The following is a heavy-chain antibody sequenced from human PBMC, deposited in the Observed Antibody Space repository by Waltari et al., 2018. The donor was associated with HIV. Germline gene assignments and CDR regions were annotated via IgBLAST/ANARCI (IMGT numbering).Heavy chain of an antibody. CDR3: VKDSEGGLLWMAESPDSFDF. Sequence: EVHLLLESGGDLVQPGGSLRLSCAASGFTFSTHAMTWVRQAPGKGLEWVSSISDSGADTYYADSVKGRFTISRDNSKNTLYLEMNSLTGDDTAVYYCVKDSEGGLLWMAESPDSFDFWGQGTMVTVSS. J-gene: IGHJ3*01. CDR2: ISDSGADT. CDR1: GFTFSTHA. D-gene: IGHD3-10*01. V-gene: IGHV3-23*01.